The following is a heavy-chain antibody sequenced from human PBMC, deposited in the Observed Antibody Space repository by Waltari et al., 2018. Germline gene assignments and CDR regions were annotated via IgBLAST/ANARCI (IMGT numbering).Heavy chain of an antibody. CDR1: GGSFSGYY. CDR2: INHSGST. V-gene: IGHV4-34*01. CDR3: ARGMGRWLQLGGWFDP. J-gene: IGHJ5*02. Sequence: QVQLQQWGAGLLKPSETLSLTCAVYGGSFSGYYWSWIRQPPGKGLEWIGEINHSGSTNYNPSLKSRGTISVDTSKNQFSLKRSSVTAADTAVYYCARGMGRWLQLGGWFDPWGQGTLVTVSS. D-gene: IGHD5-12*01.